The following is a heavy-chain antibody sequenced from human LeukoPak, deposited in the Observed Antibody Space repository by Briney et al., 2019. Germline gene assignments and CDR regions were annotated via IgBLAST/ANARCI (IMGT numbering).Heavy chain of an antibody. Sequence: GESLKISCKASGYSFTTYWIAWVRQMPGKGLEWMGIIYPGDSDTRYSPSFQGQVTISADKSVTIAYLQWSSLKASDTAMYYCARRYSTTWYYFDYWGQGTLVTVSS. CDR2: IYPGDSDT. J-gene: IGHJ4*02. CDR3: ARRYSTTWYYFDY. V-gene: IGHV5-51*01. D-gene: IGHD2-21*01. CDR1: GYSFTTYW.